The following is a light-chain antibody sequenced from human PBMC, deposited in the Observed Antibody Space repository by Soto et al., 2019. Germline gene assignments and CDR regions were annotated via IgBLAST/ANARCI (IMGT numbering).Light chain of an antibody. CDR3: QQFGVSLT. CDR1: QSVSSSY. V-gene: IGKV3-20*01. CDR2: GAS. J-gene: IGKJ4*01. Sequence: EIVLTQSPGTLSLSPGERATLSCRASQSVSSSYLAWYQQKRGQAPRLLIYGASSRATGIPDRFRGSGSGTDFTLTITRLEPEDFALYYCQQFGVSLTFGGGTMVEIK.